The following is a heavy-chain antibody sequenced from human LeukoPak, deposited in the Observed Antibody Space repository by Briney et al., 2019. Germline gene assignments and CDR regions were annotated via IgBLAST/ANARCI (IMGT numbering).Heavy chain of an antibody. CDR1: GFSLSTSGMC. CDR2: FDWDDDK. D-gene: IGHD3-22*01. J-gene: IGHJ4*02. V-gene: IGHV2-70*01. Sequence: SGPTLVNPTQTLTLTCTFSGFSLSTSGMCVSWIRQPPGKALEWLEHFDWDDDKYYSTSLKTRLTISKDTSKNQVVLTMTNMDPVDTATYYCARIVLYYYDSSGYYYDYWGQGTLVTVSS. CDR3: ARIVLYYYDSSGYYYDY.